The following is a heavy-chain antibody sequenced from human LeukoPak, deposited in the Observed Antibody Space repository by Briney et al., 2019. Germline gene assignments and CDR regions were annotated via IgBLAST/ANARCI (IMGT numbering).Heavy chain of an antibody. Sequence: GGSLRLSCAASGFTFDDYAMHWVRQAPGKGLEWVSGISWNGGSIGYADSVKGRFTISRDNAKNSLYLQMNSLRAEDTALYYCAKGSSTSCYDYFDYWGQGTLVTVSS. CDR1: GFTFDDYA. J-gene: IGHJ4*02. D-gene: IGHD2-2*01. CDR2: ISWNGGSI. CDR3: AKGSSTSCYDYFDY. V-gene: IGHV3-9*01.